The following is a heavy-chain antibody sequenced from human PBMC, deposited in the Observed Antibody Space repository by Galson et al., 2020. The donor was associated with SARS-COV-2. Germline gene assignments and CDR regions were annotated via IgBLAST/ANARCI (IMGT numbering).Heavy chain of an antibody. D-gene: IGHD2-8*01. J-gene: IGHJ3*01. CDR3: ARDQGGLMMP. Sequence: ELDAGESLRLSCAASGFTFSSYAMHWVRQAPGKGLEWVAVISYDGSNKYYADSVKGRFTISRDNSKNTLYLQMNSLRAEDTAVYYCARDQGGLMMPWGQGTMVTVSS. V-gene: IGHV3-30-3*01. CDR2: ISYDGSNK. CDR1: GFTFSSYA.